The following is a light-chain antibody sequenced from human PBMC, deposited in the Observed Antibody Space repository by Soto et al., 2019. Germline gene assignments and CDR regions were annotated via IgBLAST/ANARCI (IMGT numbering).Light chain of an antibody. CDR3: SSYAGSNTMI. J-gene: IGLJ2*01. V-gene: IGLV2-8*01. Sequence: QSALTQPPSASGSPGQSVTISCTGTSSDVGAYNYVSWYQQHPGKVPRLMIYGVTERPSGVPDRFSASKSGNTASLTVSGLHAEDEADYYCSSYAGSNTMIFGGGTKLTVL. CDR2: GVT. CDR1: SSDVGAYNY.